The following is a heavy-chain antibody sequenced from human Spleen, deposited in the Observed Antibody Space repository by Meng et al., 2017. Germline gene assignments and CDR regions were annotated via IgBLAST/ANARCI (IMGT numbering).Heavy chain of an antibody. J-gene: IGHJ4*02. V-gene: IGHV4-61*08. CDR2: LSYTGTT. CDR3: ARGPTTMAHDFDY. Sequence: QGRRRQSGPGLVRPSEPLSLTCTVSDNSVRNGDYYWSWIRQPPGKGLEWIGSLSYTGTTNHNPSLKSRVTMSVDTSKDQFSLRLSSVTAADTAVYYCARGPTTMAHDFDYWGQGTLVTVSS. D-gene: IGHD4-11*01. CDR1: DNSVRNGDYY.